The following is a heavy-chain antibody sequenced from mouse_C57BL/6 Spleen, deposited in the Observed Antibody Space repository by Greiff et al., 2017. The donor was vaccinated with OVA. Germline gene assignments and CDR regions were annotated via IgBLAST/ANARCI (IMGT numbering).Heavy chain of an antibody. J-gene: IGHJ4*01. Sequence: VQLVESGAELARPGASVKLSCKASGYTFTSYGISWVKQRTGQGLEWIGEIYPRSGNTYYNEKFKGKATLTADKSSSTAYMELRSLTSEDSAVYFCAREDEDYAMDYWGQGTSVTVSS. CDR2: IYPRSGNT. CDR3: AREDEDYAMDY. CDR1: GYTFTSYG. V-gene: IGHV1-81*01.